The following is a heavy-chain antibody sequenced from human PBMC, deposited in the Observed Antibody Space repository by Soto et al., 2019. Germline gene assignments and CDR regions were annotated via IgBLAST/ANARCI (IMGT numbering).Heavy chain of an antibody. CDR1: GGSISSYY. Sequence: QVQLQESGPGLVKPSETLSLTCTVSGGSISSYYWSWIRQPPGKGLEWIGYIYYSGSTNYNPSLKSRVTISVDTSKNQFSLKLSSVTAADTAVYYCASNDFWSGYFDYWGQGTLVTVSS. V-gene: IGHV4-59*01. CDR3: ASNDFWSGYFDY. J-gene: IGHJ4*02. D-gene: IGHD3-3*01. CDR2: IYYSGST.